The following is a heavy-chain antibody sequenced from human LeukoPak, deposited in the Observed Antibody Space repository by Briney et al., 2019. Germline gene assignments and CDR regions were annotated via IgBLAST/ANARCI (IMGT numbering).Heavy chain of an antibody. CDR2: MNPNSGNT. CDR1: GDTFTSYD. Sequence: ASVKVSCKASGDTFTSYDINWVREATGQGLEWMGWMNPNSGNTGYAQKFQGRVTMTRNTSISTAYMELSSLRSEDTAVYYCARVAGSTNWFDPWGQGTLVTVSS. D-gene: IGHD1-1*01. CDR3: ARVAGSTNWFDP. J-gene: IGHJ5*02. V-gene: IGHV1-8*01.